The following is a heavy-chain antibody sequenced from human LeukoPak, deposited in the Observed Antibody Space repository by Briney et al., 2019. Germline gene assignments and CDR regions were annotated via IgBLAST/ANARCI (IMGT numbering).Heavy chain of an antibody. V-gene: IGHV1-3*01. CDR1: GYTFTSYT. CDR3: ARGAGFAEPLPDY. J-gene: IGHJ4*02. D-gene: IGHD1-14*01. CDR2: INAGHGIT. Sequence: GASVKVSCKASGYTFTSYTIHWVRQAPGQSLEWMGWINAGHGITKYSEKFQARVTITRDTVATTAYMELRSLRSEDTAVYYCARGAGFAEPLPDYWGQGTLVIVSS.